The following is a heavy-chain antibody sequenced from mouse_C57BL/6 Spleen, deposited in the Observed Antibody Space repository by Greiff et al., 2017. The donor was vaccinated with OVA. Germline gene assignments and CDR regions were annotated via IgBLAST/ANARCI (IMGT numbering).Heavy chain of an antibody. CDR2: IDPSDSYT. J-gene: IGHJ3*01. D-gene: IGHD3-2*02. V-gene: IGHV1-69*01. CDR3: ARWDTGSGPAWFAY. CDR1: GYTFTSYW. Sequence: QVQLQQPGAELVMPGASVKLSCKASGYTFTSYWMHWVQQRPGQGLEWIGEIDPSDSYTNYNQKFKGKSTLTVDKSSSTAYMQLSSLTSEDSAVYYCARWDTGSGPAWFAYWGQGTLVTVSA.